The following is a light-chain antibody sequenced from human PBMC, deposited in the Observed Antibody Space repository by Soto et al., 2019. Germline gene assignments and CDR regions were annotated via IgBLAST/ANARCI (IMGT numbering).Light chain of an antibody. V-gene: IGKV3-20*01. CDR3: QQYAHSLRT. J-gene: IGKJ1*01. CDR2: KAS. CDR1: QNSISSC. Sequence: EILLTQSPGTLSSSPVEIAKLSGRSGQNSISSCLAWYQQKPGQAPKLLIYKASSRATGVPYRISGSGSGTDFTLTISRLQPDDFAIYYCQQYAHSLRTCGKGTKVDIK.